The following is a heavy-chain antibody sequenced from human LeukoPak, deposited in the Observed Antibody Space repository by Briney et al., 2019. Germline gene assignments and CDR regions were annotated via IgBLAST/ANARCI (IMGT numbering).Heavy chain of an antibody. CDR2: ISYDGSNK. V-gene: IGHV3-30*04. D-gene: IGHD3-16*01. CDR3: ASLYTPLAAFDI. CDR1: GFTFSSYA. Sequence: GGSLRLSCAASGFTFSSYAMHWVRQAPGKGLEWVAVISYDGSNKYYADSVKGRFTISRDNSKNTLYLQMNSLRAEDTAVYYCASLYTPLAAFDIWGQGTMVTVSS. J-gene: IGHJ3*02.